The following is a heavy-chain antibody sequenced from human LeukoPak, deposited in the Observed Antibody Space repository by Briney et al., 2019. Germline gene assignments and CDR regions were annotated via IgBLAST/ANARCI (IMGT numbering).Heavy chain of an antibody. CDR1: GFTFSRYS. D-gene: IGHD2-15*01. CDR2: ISGSSSYI. CDR3: ARGGEDIVVVVAATHSYFDY. V-gene: IGHV3-21*01. Sequence: GGSLRLSCAASGFTFSRYSMNWVRQAPGKGLEWVSSISGSSSYIYYADSVKGRFTISRDNSKNTLYLQMNSLRAEDTAVYYCARGGEDIVVVVAATHSYFDYWGQGTLVTVSS. J-gene: IGHJ4*02.